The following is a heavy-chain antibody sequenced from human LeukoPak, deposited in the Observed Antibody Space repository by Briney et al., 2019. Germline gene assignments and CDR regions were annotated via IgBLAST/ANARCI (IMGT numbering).Heavy chain of an antibody. CDR2: IYYSGST. CDR1: GGSINSYY. CDR3: ARAVHYSGTSDQYTGGWYYFDF. D-gene: IGHD3-10*01. V-gene: IGHV4-59*01. J-gene: IGHJ4*02. Sequence: SETLSLTCNVSGGSINSYYWSWIRQPPGKGLEWIGYIYYSGSTNSNPSLKSRATISVDMSRKHFFLDLSSVTAADTAVYYCARAVHYSGTSDQYTGGWYYFDFWGQGTLVTVSS.